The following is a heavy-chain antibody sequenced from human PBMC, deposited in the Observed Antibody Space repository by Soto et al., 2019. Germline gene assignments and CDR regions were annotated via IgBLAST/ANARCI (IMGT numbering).Heavy chain of an antibody. J-gene: IGHJ3*02. D-gene: IGHD3-16*02. Sequence: SETLSLTCTVSGGSISSGGYYWSWIRQHPGKGLEWIGYIYYSGSTYYNPSLKSRVTISVDTSKNQFSLKLSSVTAADTAVYCCARDLRGTITFGGVIPKDDAFDIWGQGTMVTVSS. CDR3: ARDLRGTITFGGVIPKDDAFDI. CDR2: IYYSGST. V-gene: IGHV4-31*03. CDR1: GGSISSGGYY.